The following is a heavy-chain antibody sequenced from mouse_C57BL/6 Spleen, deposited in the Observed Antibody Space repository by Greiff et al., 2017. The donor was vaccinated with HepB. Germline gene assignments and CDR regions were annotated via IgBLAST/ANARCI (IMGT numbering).Heavy chain of an antibody. CDR1: GYAFSSSW. CDR2: IYPGDGDT. J-gene: IGHJ2*01. CDR3: ARRGGKDYFDY. V-gene: IGHV1-82*01. Sequence: VQLQQSGPELVKPGASVKISCKASGYAFSSSWMNWVKQRPGKGLEWIGRIYPGDGDTNYNGKLKGKATLTADKSSSTAYMQLSSLTSEDSAVYFCARRGGKDYFDYWGQGTTLTVSS. D-gene: IGHD1-3*01.